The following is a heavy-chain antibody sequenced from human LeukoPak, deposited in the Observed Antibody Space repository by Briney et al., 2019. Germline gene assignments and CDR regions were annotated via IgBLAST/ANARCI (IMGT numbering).Heavy chain of an antibody. CDR1: GFTFSSYA. D-gene: IGHD6-13*01. J-gene: IGHJ3*02. V-gene: IGHV3-23*01. CDR2: INDNGDGT. CDR3: AKDKYSSSWYVASDI. Sequence: PGGSLRLSCAASGFTFSSYAMSWVRQAPGKGLKWVSTINDNGDGTYYADSVKGRFTISRDNSKNTLYLQMNSLRAEDTAVYYCAKDKYSSSWYVASDIWGQGTMVTVSS.